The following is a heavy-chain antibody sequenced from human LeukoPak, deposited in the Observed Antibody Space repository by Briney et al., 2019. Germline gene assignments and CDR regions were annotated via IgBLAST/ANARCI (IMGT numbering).Heavy chain of an antibody. J-gene: IGHJ4*02. CDR2: ISHDGGTP. Sequence: GGSLRLSCTASGFTFSTYAMSWVRQAPGKGLEWVSAISHDGGTPYYADSVKGRFTISRDSSKNTVYLQMNSLRAEDTAVYYCAKARDSLGELSFHGGQGTLVTVSS. D-gene: IGHD3-16*02. V-gene: IGHV3-23*01. CDR1: GFTFSTYA. CDR3: AKARDSLGELSFH.